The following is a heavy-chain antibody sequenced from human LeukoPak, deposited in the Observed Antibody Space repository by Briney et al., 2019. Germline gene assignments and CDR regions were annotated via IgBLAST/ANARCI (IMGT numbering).Heavy chain of an antibody. D-gene: IGHD3-10*01. J-gene: IGHJ4*02. Sequence: GGSLRLSCAASGFSFSIYAMSWVRQAPGKGLEWVSTISGSGGDKYYADSVKGRFTISRDNSENTPYLQMNSLRAEDTAVYYCAKDCLTGSYGYFDYWGLGALVTVSS. CDR2: ISGSGGDK. CDR1: GFSFSIYA. CDR3: AKDCLTGSYGYFDY. V-gene: IGHV3-23*01.